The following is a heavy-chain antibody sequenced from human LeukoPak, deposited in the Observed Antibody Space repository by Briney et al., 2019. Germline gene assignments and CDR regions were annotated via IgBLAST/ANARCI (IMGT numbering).Heavy chain of an antibody. CDR3: NHLAVAGDAFDI. J-gene: IGHJ3*02. CDR2: ISSSGSTI. V-gene: IGHV3-48*03. D-gene: IGHD2-15*01. Sequence: PGGSLRLSCAASGFTFSSYEMSWVRQAPGKGLEWISYISSSGSTIYYADSVKGRFTISRDNAKNSLYLQMNSLRAEDTAVYYCNHLAVAGDAFDIWGQGTMVTVSS. CDR1: GFTFSSYE.